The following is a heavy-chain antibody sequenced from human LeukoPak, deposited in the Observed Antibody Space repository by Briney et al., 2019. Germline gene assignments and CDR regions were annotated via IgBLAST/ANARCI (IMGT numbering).Heavy chain of an antibody. CDR1: GFTFSSYW. CDR2: INSDGSST. J-gene: IGHJ4*02. V-gene: IGHV3-74*01. D-gene: IGHD2-15*01. CDR3: ARVVRDYCSGGSCYFDY. Sequence: GGSLRLSCAASGFTFSSYWMHWVRQAPGKGLVWVSRINSDGSSTSYADSVKGRFTISRDNAKNTLYLQMNSLRAEDTAVYYCARVVRDYCSGGSCYFDYWGQGTLVTVSS.